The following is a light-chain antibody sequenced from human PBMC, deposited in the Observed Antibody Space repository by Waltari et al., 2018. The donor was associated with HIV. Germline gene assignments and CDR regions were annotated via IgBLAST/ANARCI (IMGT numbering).Light chain of an antibody. CDR3: CSYAGGYTLV. CDR2: DVT. CDR1: SSDVGGYNY. V-gene: IGLV2-11*01. J-gene: IGLJ3*02. Sequence: TQPRSVSGSPGQSVTISCTGTSSDVGGYNYVSWYHQHPGKAPKLMIYDVTKRPSGVPDRFSGSKSGNTASLTISGLQAEDEADYFCCSYAGGYTLVFGGGTKLTVL.